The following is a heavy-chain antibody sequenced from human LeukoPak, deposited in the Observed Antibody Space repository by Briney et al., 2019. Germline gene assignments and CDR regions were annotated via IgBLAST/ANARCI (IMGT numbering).Heavy chain of an antibody. D-gene: IGHD3-22*01. CDR2: ISSSSSYI. CDR3: ARDRPRYYYDSSGPYYYYYGMDV. J-gene: IGHJ6*02. Sequence: PGGSLRLSCAASGFTFSSYSMNWARQAPGKGLEWVSSISSSSSYIYYADSVKGRFTISRDNAKNSLYLQMNSLRAEDTAVYYCARDRPRYYYDSSGPYYYYYGMDVWGQGTTVTVSS. V-gene: IGHV3-21*01. CDR1: GFTFSSYS.